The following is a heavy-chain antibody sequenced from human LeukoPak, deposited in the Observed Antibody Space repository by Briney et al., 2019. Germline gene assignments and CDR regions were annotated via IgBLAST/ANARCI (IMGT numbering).Heavy chain of an antibody. Sequence: SETLSLTCTVSGGSISGGSYYWSWIRQPAGKGLEWIGRIYTSGSTNYNPSLKSRVTISVDTSKNQFSLKLSSVTAADTAVYYCARDSVAAAAYWGQGTLVTVSS. CDR1: GGSISGGSYY. CDR3: ARDSVAAAAY. J-gene: IGHJ4*02. CDR2: IYTSGST. D-gene: IGHD6-13*01. V-gene: IGHV4-61*02.